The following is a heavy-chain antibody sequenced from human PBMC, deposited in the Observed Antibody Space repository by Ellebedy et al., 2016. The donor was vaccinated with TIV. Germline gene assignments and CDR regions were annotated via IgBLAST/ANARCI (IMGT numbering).Heavy chain of an antibody. J-gene: IGHJ4*02. V-gene: IGHV3-23*01. Sequence: GGSLRLSCAASGFTFSNFAMHWVRQAPGKGLEWLSVISGGGDRTYHADSVKGRLTITRDNSKNKLYLQVARVTAEETAVYYCAKGTSSGFNYDRVGCEYWGQGTLVTVSS. D-gene: IGHD3-22*01. CDR1: GFTFSNFA. CDR2: ISGGGDRT. CDR3: AKGTSSGFNYDRVGCEY.